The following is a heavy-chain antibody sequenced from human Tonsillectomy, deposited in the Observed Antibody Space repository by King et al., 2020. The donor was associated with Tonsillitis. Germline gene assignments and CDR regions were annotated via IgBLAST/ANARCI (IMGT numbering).Heavy chain of an antibody. Sequence: QLVQSGAEVKKPGASVKVSCKASGYTFTSYGINWVRQAPGQGLEWMGWISAYNNNTNYAQKLQGRVTMTTDTSTSTAYMELRSLISDDTAVDYCARVGPICGVVINYYMDVWGNGTTVTVSS. D-gene: IGHD3-3*01. CDR3: ARVGPICGVVINYYMDV. J-gene: IGHJ6*03. CDR2: ISAYNNNT. CDR1: GYTFTSYG. V-gene: IGHV1-18*01.